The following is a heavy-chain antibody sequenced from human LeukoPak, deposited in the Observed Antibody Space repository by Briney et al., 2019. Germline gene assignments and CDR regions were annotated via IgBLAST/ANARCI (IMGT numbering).Heavy chain of an antibody. CDR3: ARDQRVTGRPDIDY. V-gene: IGHV3-74*03. Sequence: GGSLRLSCAASGFTFRNHWMHWVRHTPGKGLVWVSRISSDGSSTTYADSVKGRFTISRDNAKNALYLQMNNLRAEDTAMYYCARDQRVTGRPDIDYWGQGTLVIVSS. CDR1: GFTFRNHW. D-gene: IGHD6-6*01. J-gene: IGHJ4*02. CDR2: ISSDGSST.